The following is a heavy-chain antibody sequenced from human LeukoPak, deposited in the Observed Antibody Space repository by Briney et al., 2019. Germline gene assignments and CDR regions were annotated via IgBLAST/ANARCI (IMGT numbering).Heavy chain of an antibody. J-gene: IGHJ4*02. CDR1: GFTFSSYA. CDR3: ARDSHVVY. CDR2: ISGSGGST. Sequence: GGSLRLSCAASGFTFSSYAMSWVRQAPGKGLEWVSAISGSGGSTYYADSVKGRFTFSRDNSKNTLYLQMNSLTVEDTAVYYCARDSHVVYWGQGTLVTVSS. V-gene: IGHV3-23*01.